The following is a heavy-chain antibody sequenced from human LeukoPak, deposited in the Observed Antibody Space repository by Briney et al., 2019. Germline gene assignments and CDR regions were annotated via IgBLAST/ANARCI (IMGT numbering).Heavy chain of an antibody. Sequence: GRSLRLSCAASEFIFSSYAMHWVRQAPGKGLEWVAVIPYDGSNKYYADSVKGRFTISRDNSKNTLYLQMNSLRAEDTAVYYCATLWFGELKTYYFYYYGVDVWGQGTTVTVSS. V-gene: IGHV3-30-3*01. CDR2: IPYDGSNK. J-gene: IGHJ6*02. CDR3: ATLWFGELKTYYFYYYGVDV. D-gene: IGHD3-10*01. CDR1: EFIFSSYA.